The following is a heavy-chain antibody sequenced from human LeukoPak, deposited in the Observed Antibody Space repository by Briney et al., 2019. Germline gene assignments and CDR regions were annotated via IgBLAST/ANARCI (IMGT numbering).Heavy chain of an antibody. CDR1: GGSISSYY. V-gene: IGHV4-4*07. J-gene: IGHJ5*02. CDR2: IYTSGST. D-gene: IGHD6-19*01. CDR3: ARSLGIGYSSGWYGQNWFDP. Sequence: SETLSLTCTVSGGSISSYYWSWIRQPAGKGLEWIGRIYTSGSTHYNPSLKSRVTISVDKSKNQFSLKLSSVTAADTAVYYCARSLGIGYSSGWYGQNWFDPWGQGTLVTVSS.